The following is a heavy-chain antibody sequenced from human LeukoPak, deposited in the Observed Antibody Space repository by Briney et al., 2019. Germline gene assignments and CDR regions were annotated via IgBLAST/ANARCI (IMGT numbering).Heavy chain of an antibody. D-gene: IGHD3-22*01. CDR1: GGSFSGYY. Sequence: PSETLSLTCAVYGGSFSGYYWSWIRQPPGKGLEWIGEINHSGSTNYNPSLKSRVTISVDTSKNQFSLKLSSVTAADTAVYYCARDYYDSSGYPTHDYWGQGTLVTVSS. J-gene: IGHJ4*02. CDR2: INHSGST. V-gene: IGHV4-34*01. CDR3: ARDYYDSSGYPTHDY.